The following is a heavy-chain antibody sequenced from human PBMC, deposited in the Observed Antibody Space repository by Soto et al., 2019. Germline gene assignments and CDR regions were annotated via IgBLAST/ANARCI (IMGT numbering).Heavy chain of an antibody. CDR3: AKDQWLGVNYYGMDD. CDR1: GFTFSSYA. Sequence: GGSLRLSCAASGFTFSSYAMSWVRQAPGKGLEWVSAISGSGGSTYYADSVKGRFTISRDNSKNTLYLQMNSLRAEDTAVYYCAKDQWLGVNYYGMDDWGQGTTVTVSS. V-gene: IGHV3-23*01. D-gene: IGHD6-19*01. J-gene: IGHJ6*02. CDR2: ISGSGGST.